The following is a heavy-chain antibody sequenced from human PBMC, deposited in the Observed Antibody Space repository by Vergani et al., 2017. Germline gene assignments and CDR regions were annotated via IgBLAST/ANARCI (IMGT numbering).Heavy chain of an antibody. V-gene: IGHV1-69*01. CDR3: ARGNDIFTGYYMTFDY. Sequence: QVQLVQSGAEVKKPGSSVKVSCKASGGTFSSYAISWVRQAPGQGLEWMGGIIPIFVTANSAQKFQGRVTITADDSTSTAYMELSSLRSEDTALSYCARGNDIFTGYYMTFDYWGQGTLVTVSS. D-gene: IGHD3-9*01. CDR2: IIPIFVTA. CDR1: GGTFSSYA. J-gene: IGHJ4*02.